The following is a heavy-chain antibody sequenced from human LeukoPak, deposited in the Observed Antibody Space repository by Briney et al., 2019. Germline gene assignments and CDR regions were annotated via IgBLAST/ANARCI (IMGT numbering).Heavy chain of an antibody. V-gene: IGHV3-23*01. J-gene: IGHJ3*01. Sequence: GGPLRLTCGAPEFPLSRYAMTWVRPAPGEGVEGVSSISSCDRRTSYADSVTGRFTGSRDNSKNTPYLQMNYLRVEGTAVYYCAREPNVDYLGAFDFWGQGTLVTASS. CDR3: AREPNVDYLGAFDF. CDR1: EFPLSRYA. D-gene: IGHD4-17*01. CDR2: ISSCDRRT.